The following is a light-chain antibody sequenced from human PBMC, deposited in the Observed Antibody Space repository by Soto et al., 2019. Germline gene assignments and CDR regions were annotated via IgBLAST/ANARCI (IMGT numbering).Light chain of an antibody. CDR3: CSYAGSTNLGV. CDR1: SSDVGAYNY. V-gene: IGLV2-8*01. CDR2: EVS. J-gene: IGLJ3*02. Sequence: QSALTQPPSASGSPGQSVTISCTGTSSDVGAYNYVSWYQQHPGNAPKVLIFEVSKRPSGVPDRFTGYKSGNTASLTVYGLQAEDEADYSCCSYAGSTNLGVFGGGTKLTVL.